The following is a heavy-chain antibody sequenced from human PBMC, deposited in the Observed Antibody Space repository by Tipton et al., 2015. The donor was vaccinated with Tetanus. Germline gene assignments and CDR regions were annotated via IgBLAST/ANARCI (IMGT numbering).Heavy chain of an antibody. V-gene: IGHV4-4*08. CDR1: SGSIRSYY. J-gene: IGHJ3*01. CDR2: VYSSGST. CDR3: ARDLSGFLFDAFDL. Sequence: TLSLTCTVSSGSIRSYYWSWIRQPPGTGLEWIGYVYSSGSTNYNPSLKTRVSMSVGTSKNQFSLKLSSVTASDTAVYYCARDLSGFLFDAFDLWGQGIMVTVSS. D-gene: IGHD3-22*01.